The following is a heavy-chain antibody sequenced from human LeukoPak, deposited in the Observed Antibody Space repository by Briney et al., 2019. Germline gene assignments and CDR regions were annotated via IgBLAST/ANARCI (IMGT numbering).Heavy chain of an antibody. J-gene: IGHJ3*02. Sequence: SETLSLTCTVSGGSISSYYWSGFRQPAGRGWEGIGRIYTSGSTNYNPSLKSRVTMSVDTSKNQFSLKLSSVTAADTAVYYCARDLDSSGYYYGDPDAFDIWGQGTMVTVSS. CDR2: IYTSGST. CDR1: GGSISSYY. D-gene: IGHD3-22*01. CDR3: ARDLDSSGYYYGDPDAFDI. V-gene: IGHV4-4*07.